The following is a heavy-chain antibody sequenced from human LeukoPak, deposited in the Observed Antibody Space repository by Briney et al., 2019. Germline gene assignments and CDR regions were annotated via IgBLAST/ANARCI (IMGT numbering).Heavy chain of an antibody. CDR1: GFTFSSYG. CDR3: ARLGYCSSTSCYPDY. D-gene: IGHD2-2*01. Sequence: GGSLRLSCAASGFTFSSYGMHWVRQAPGKGLEWVAVIWYDGSNKYYADSVKGRFTISRDNSKNTLYLQMNSLRAEDTAVYYCARLGYCSSTSCYPDYWGQGTLVTVSS. V-gene: IGHV3-33*01. J-gene: IGHJ4*02. CDR2: IWYDGSNK.